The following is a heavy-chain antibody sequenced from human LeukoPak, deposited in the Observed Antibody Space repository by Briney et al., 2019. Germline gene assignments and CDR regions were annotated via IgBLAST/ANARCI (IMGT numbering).Heavy chain of an antibody. Sequence: SETLSLTCTVSGGSISNYYWTWIRQPPGKGLEWIGYIYYSGFTNYNPSLKSPVTISVDTSKNQFSLKLSSVTAADTAVYYCARERTVTDAFDIWGQGTMVTVSS. CDR1: GGSISNYY. D-gene: IGHD4-17*01. V-gene: IGHV4-59*01. CDR3: ARERTVTDAFDI. CDR2: IYYSGFT. J-gene: IGHJ3*02.